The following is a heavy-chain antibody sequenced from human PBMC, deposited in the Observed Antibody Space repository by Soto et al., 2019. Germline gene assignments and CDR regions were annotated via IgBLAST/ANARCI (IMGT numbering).Heavy chain of an antibody. CDR2: ISSSSSYT. CDR3: ARDSGGYSYDDNWFDP. CDR1: GFTFSDYY. Sequence: GGSLRLSCAASGFTFSDYYMSWIRQAPGKGLEWVSYISSSSSYTNYADSVKGRFTISRDNAKNSLYLQMNSLRAEDTAVYYCARDSGGYSYDDNWFDPWGQGTLVTVSS. V-gene: IGHV3-11*06. J-gene: IGHJ5*02. D-gene: IGHD5-18*01.